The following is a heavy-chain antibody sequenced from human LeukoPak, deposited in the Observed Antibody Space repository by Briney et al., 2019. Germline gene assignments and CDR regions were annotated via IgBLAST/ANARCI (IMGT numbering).Heavy chain of an antibody. CDR2: ISWNSGSI. D-gene: IGHD1-26*01. CDR1: GFTFSSYS. Sequence: SGGSLRLSCAASGFTFSSYSMNWVRQAPGKGLEWVSGISWNSGSIGYADSVKGRFTISRDNAKNSLYLQMNSLRAEDTALYYCAKDSGWELGGDYFDYWGQGTLVTVSS. J-gene: IGHJ4*02. CDR3: AKDSGWELGGDYFDY. V-gene: IGHV3-9*01.